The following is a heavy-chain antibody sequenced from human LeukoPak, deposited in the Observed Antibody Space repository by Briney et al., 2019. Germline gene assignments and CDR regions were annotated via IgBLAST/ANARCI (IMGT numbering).Heavy chain of an antibody. Sequence: ASVTVSCTASGYTFTSYAMNWVRQAPGQGLEWMGWINTNTGNPTYAQGFTGRFVFSLDTSVSTAYLQISSLKAEDTAVYYCAREGRDGYNYAFDIWGQGTMVTVSS. D-gene: IGHD5-24*01. V-gene: IGHV7-4-1*02. CDR1: GYTFTSYA. CDR2: INTNTGNP. J-gene: IGHJ3*02. CDR3: AREGRDGYNYAFDI.